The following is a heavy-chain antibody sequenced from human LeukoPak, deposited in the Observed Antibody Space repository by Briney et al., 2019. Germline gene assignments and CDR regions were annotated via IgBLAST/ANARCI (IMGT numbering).Heavy chain of an antibody. J-gene: IGHJ6*02. V-gene: IGHV3-43*02. Sequence: PGGSLRLSCAASGFTFTSYSMNWVRQAPGKGLEWVSTISGGGGSTYYADSVKGRFTISRDNSKNSLYLQMNSLRTEDTALYYCAKDILNVVVVPAAITDSMDVWGQGTTVTVSS. D-gene: IGHD2-2*01. CDR2: ISGGGGST. CDR3: AKDILNVVVVPAAITDSMDV. CDR1: GFTFTSYS.